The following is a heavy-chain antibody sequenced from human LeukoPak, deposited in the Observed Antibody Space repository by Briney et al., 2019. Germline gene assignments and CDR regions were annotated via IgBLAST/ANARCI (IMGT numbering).Heavy chain of an antibody. CDR3: ARREGGATKREYYFDC. CDR1: GYTFTSYY. CDR2: INPSGGST. J-gene: IGHJ4*02. D-gene: IGHD1-26*01. V-gene: IGHV1-46*01. Sequence: ASVKVSCKASGYTFTSYYMHWVRQAPGQGLEWMGIINPSGGSTSYAQKFQGRVTMTRDTSTSTVYMELSSLRAEDTAVYYCARREGGATKREYYFDCWGQGTLVTVSS.